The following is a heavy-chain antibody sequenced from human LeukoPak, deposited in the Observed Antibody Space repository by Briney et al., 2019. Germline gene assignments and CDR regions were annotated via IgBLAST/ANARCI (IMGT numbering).Heavy chain of an antibody. Sequence: GASVTVSCKASGYPFTSYAMNWVRQAPGQGLEWMGWLNTNTGNPTYAQGFTGRFVFSLDTSVSTAYLQISSLKAEDTAVYYCARGSPVFDYWGQGTLVSVSS. J-gene: IGHJ4*02. D-gene: IGHD4-11*01. CDR3: ARGSPVFDY. V-gene: IGHV7-4-1*02. CDR2: LNTNTGNP. CDR1: GYPFTSYA.